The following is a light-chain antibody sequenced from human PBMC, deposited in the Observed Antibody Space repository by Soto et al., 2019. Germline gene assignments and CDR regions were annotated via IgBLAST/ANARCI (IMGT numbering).Light chain of an antibody. CDR1: QNINTW. CDR2: DAS. V-gene: IGKV1-5*01. Sequence: DIQMTQSPSTLSASVGDRVIITCRASQNINTWLAWYQQKPGKAPNLLIYDASTLQSGVPLRLSGSGSGTEVTLTISSLQPDDFATYYCQQYSSYWYTFGQGTRLEIK. CDR3: QQYSSYWYT. J-gene: IGKJ2*01.